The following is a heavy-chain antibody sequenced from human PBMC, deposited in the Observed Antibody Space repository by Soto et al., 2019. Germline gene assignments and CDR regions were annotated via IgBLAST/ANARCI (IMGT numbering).Heavy chain of an antibody. CDR1: GVTFSSYA. J-gene: IGHJ4*02. CDR3: AKDKGSGPVDY. CDR2: ISGSGGST. V-gene: IGHV3-23*01. D-gene: IGHD2-15*01. Sequence: GASLRLSCAASGVTFSSYAMSWVRQAAGKGLEWVSAISGSGGSTYYADSVKGRFTISGDNSKNTLYLQMNSLRAEDTAVYYCAKDKGSGPVDYWAQGTLVTVSS.